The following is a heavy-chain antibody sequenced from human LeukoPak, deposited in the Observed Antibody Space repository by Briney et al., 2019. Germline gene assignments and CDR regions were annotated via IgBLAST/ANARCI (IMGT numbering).Heavy chain of an antibody. J-gene: IGHJ4*02. Sequence: GESLKISCKGSGYSFSNYWIGWVRQMPGKGLEWMGIIYPGDSDTRYSPSFQGQVTISADRSINTAYLQWSSLKASDTAMYYCARRGYCSTTTCYRLFDYWGQGTLVTVSS. V-gene: IGHV5-51*01. CDR1: GYSFSNYW. CDR2: IYPGDSDT. D-gene: IGHD2-2*01. CDR3: ARRGYCSTTTCYRLFDY.